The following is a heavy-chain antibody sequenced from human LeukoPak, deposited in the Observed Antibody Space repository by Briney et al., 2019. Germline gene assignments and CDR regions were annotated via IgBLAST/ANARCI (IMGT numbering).Heavy chain of an antibody. D-gene: IGHD3-3*01. J-gene: IGHJ4*02. Sequence: SETPSLTCTLPGGSISGSYWSCIPQTPGKRLEWIGRIYTSGGTNYNPSLQNRVTMSVDTSKNRFSLKLSSVTAADTAVYYCARHGNYDFTDYWGQGTLVTVSS. CDR1: GGSISGSY. V-gene: IGHV4-4*07. CDR2: IYTSGGT. CDR3: ARHGNYDFTDY.